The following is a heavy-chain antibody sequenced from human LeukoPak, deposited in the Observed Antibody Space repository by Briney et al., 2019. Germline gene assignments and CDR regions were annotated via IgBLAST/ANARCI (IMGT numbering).Heavy chain of an antibody. D-gene: IGHD3-10*01. J-gene: IGHJ5*02. CDR2: IWYDGSNK. CDR1: GFTFSSYG. Sequence: PGRSLRLSCAASGFTFSSYGMHWVRQAPGKGLEWVAVIWYDGSNKYYADSVKGRFTISRDNSKNTLYLQMNSLRAEDTAVYYCAKDSRIRSTFVNWFDPWGQGTLVTVSS. CDR3: AKDSRIRSTFVNWFDP. V-gene: IGHV3-33*06.